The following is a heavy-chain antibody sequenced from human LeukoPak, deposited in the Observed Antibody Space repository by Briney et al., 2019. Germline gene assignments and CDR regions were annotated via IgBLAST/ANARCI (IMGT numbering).Heavy chain of an antibody. CDR3: ARVAYYYGTGSYYNPAHFDY. Sequence: PSETLSLTCTVSGGSISSYYWSWIRQPPGKGLEWIGYIYYSGSTNYNPSLQSRVTISVDISKDQFSLKLSSVTAADTAVYYCARVAYYYGTGSYYNPAHFDYWGQGTLVTVSS. CDR1: GGSISSYY. D-gene: IGHD3-10*01. CDR2: IYYSGST. V-gene: IGHV4-59*01. J-gene: IGHJ4*02.